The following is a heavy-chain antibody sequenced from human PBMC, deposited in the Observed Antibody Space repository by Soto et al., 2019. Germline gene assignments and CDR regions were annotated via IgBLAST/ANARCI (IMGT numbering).Heavy chain of an antibody. CDR3: ARDRGRDFWSGYSIFDY. D-gene: IGHD3-3*01. CDR2: IYTSGST. J-gene: IGHJ4*02. V-gene: IGHV4-4*07. CDR1: GGSISSYY. Sequence: SETLSLTCTVSGGSISSYYWSWIRQPAGKGLEWIGRIYTSGSTNYNPSLKSRVTMSVDTSKNQFSLKLSSVTAADTAVYYCARDRGRDFWSGYSIFDYWGQGTLVTVSS.